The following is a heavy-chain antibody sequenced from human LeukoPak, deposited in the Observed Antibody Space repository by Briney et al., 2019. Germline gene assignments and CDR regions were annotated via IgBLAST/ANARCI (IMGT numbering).Heavy chain of an antibody. V-gene: IGHV3-23*01. Sequence: SGGSLRLSCTASGFAFGSYAMAWVRQAPGKGLEGVAAIGSDYDRVHEDSVKGRFTISRDNSKSTLYLQMDNLRPEDTAVYFRAKSAGVATIYFDCWGQGALVTVSS. CDR3: AKSAGVATIYFDC. D-gene: IGHD5-12*01. J-gene: IGHJ4*02. CDR2: IGSDYDR. CDR1: GFAFGSYA.